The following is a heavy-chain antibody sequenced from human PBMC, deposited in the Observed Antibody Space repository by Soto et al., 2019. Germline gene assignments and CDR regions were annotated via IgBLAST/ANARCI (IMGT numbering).Heavy chain of an antibody. D-gene: IGHD2-15*01. J-gene: IGHJ3*02. CDR2: ISGSGGIT. CDR1: GFTFSTYA. CDR3: AKGGYCGDI. V-gene: IGHV3-23*01. Sequence: EVQLLESGGGLVQPGGSLRLSCAASGFTFSTYAMNWVRQAPGKGLEWVSAISGSGGITYYAVSVKGWFTISRDNSNNTLFLQMNGLRAEDTAVYYCAKGGYCGDIWGQGTMVTVSS.